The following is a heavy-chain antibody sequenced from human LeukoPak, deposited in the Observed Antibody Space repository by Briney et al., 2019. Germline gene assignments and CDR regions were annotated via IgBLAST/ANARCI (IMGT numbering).Heavy chain of an antibody. V-gene: IGHV3-7*03. CDR3: ARDFRMDV. CDR2: IKQDGSEK. Sequence: GGSLRLSCAVSGFTFSSYWMSWVRQAPGKGLEWVANIKQDGSEKYYVDSVKGRFTISRDNAKNSLYLQLNSLRAEDTAVYYCARDFRMDVWGQGTTVTVSS. CDR1: GFTFSSYW. J-gene: IGHJ6*02.